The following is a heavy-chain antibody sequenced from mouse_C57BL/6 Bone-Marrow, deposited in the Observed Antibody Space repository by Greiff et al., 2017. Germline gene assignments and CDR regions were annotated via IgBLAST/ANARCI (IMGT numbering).Heavy chain of an antibody. Sequence: VKLQQPGAELVKPGASVKLSCKASGYTFTSYWMQWVKQRPGQGLEWIGEIDPSDSYTNYNQKFKGKATLTVDTSSSTAYMQLSSLTSEDSAVYYCARWTMVTTGYWGQGTTLTVSS. CDR1: GYTFTSYW. V-gene: IGHV1-50*01. CDR3: ARWTMVTTGY. D-gene: IGHD2-2*01. J-gene: IGHJ2*01. CDR2: IDPSDSYT.